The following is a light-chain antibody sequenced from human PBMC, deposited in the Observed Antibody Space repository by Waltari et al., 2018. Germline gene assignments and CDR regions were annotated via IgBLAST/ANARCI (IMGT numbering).Light chain of an antibody. CDR3: QKYVNLPAT. CDR1: QSVGRS. CDR2: DAS. Sequence: EIVLTQSPGPLSLSPGERATLSCRASQSVGRSLAWYQQKPGQAPRLLIYDASRRATGIPDRFSGSGSGTDFSLTISRLEPEDSAMYYCQKYVNLPATFGQGTKVEIK. V-gene: IGKV3-20*01. J-gene: IGKJ1*01.